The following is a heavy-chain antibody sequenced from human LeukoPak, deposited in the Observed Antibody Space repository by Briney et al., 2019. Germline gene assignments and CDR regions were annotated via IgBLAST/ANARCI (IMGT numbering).Heavy chain of an antibody. V-gene: IGHV3-53*05. CDR2: IYSGGST. D-gene: IGHD6-25*01. J-gene: IGHJ4*02. CDR3: AKAGSGGYFDY. CDR1: GFTVSSNY. Sequence: GSLRLSCAASGFTVSSNYMSWVRQAPGKGLEWVSVIYSGGSTYYADSVKGRFTISRDNAKNSLYLQMNSLRAEDTAVYYCAKAGSGGYFDYWGQGTLVTVSS.